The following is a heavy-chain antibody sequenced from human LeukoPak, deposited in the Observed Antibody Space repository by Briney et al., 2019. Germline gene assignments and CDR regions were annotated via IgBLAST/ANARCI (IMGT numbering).Heavy chain of an antibody. CDR1: GASFSGYY. J-gene: IGHJ3*02. D-gene: IGHD6-19*01. Sequence: SETLSLTCAVYGASFSGYYWSWIRQPPGKGLEWVGEINHSGSTNYNPSLKSRVTISVDTSKNQFSLKLSSVTAADTAVYYCARAQPYSSGWYDAFDIWGQGTMVTVFS. CDR3: ARAQPYSSGWYDAFDI. CDR2: INHSGST. V-gene: IGHV4-34*01.